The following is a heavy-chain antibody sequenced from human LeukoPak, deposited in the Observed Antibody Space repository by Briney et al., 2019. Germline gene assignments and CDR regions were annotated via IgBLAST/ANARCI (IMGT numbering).Heavy chain of an antibody. J-gene: IGHJ6*02. CDR1: GFTFSSYG. Sequence: PGRSLRLSCAASGFTFSSYGMRWVRQAPGKGLEWVAVIWYDGSNKYYADSVKGRFTISRDNSKNTLYLQMNSLRAEDTAVYYCARGGIVAAPTYYYYGMDVWGQGTTVTVSS. CDR2: IWYDGSNK. V-gene: IGHV3-33*01. CDR3: ARGGIVAAPTYYYYGMDV. D-gene: IGHD6-13*01.